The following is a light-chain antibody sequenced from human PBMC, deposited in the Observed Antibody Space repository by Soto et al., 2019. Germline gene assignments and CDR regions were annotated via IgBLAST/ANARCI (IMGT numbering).Light chain of an antibody. CDR3: QQYNDWAPET. Sequence: EIVITQSPATVSVSPGDRVTLPCRASQSVTSNLAWYQQKPGQAPRLIGYGATTRATGIPARFSGSGSGTEFTLTISSLQSEDFAVYYCQQYNDWAPETFGQGTKVDIK. J-gene: IGKJ1*01. CDR2: GAT. V-gene: IGKV3-15*01. CDR1: QSVTSN.